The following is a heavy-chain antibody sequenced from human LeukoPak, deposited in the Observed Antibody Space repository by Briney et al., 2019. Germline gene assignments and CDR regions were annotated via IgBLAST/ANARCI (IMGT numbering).Heavy chain of an antibody. V-gene: IGHV3-15*01. D-gene: IGHD4-17*01. J-gene: IGHJ3*02. CDR2: IKSKTDGGTT. CDR1: GFTFSNAW. CDR3: TTDDYGDYVNSAFDI. Sequence: GGSLRLSCAASGFTFSNAWMSWVRQAPGKGLEWVGRIKSKTDGGTTDYAAPVKGRFTISRDDSKNTLYLQMNSLKTEDTAVYYCTTDDYGDYVNSAFDIWGQGTMVTVSS.